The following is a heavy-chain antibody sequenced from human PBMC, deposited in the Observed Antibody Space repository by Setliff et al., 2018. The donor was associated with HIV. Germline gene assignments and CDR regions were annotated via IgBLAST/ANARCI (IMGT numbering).Heavy chain of an antibody. V-gene: IGHV4-34*01. Sequence: TSETLSLTCAVYGGSFSGYYWSWIRQPPGKGLEWIGEINHSGSTNYNPSLKSRAAISVDTSKNQISLKLSSVAAADTAVYYCASLDGSESPYIYYYYMDVWGKGTAVTVSS. CDR2: INHSGST. D-gene: IGHD3-10*01. CDR3: ASLDGSESPYIYYYYMDV. J-gene: IGHJ6*03. CDR1: GGSFSGYY.